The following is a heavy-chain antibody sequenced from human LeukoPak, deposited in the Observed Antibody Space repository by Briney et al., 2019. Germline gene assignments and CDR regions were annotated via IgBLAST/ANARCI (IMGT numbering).Heavy chain of an antibody. J-gene: IGHJ4*02. CDR3: VKGRTINGRSSPFDS. D-gene: IGHD1-26*01. V-gene: IGHV3-30*18. CDR2: ISYDGRNQ. CDR1: GFSFTTYG. Sequence: GGSLRLSCAASGFSFTTYGMHWVRQAPLKGLEWVAAISYDGRNQNYVDSVKGRFTIFRDNSQNTLYLQMNSLRAEDTALYYCVKGRTINGRSSPFDSWGQGTLVTVSS.